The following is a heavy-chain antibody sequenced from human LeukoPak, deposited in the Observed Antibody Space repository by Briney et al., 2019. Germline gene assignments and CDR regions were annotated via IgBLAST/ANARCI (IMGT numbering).Heavy chain of an antibody. D-gene: IGHD6-13*01. J-gene: IGHJ5*02. Sequence: ASVKVSCKASGYTFTSYDINWVRQATGQGLEWMGWINPNSGNTGYAQKFQGRVTITRNTSISTAYMELSSLRSEDTAVYYCASRCSSSWYGNWFDPWGQGTLVTVSS. CDR3: ASRCSSSWYGNWFDP. CDR1: GYTFTSYD. V-gene: IGHV1-8*03. CDR2: INPNSGNT.